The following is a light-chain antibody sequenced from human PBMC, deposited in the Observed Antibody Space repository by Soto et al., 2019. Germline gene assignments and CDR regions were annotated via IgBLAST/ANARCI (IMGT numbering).Light chain of an antibody. CDR2: LNSDGSH. Sequence: QSVLTQSPSASASLGASVKLTCTLSSGHSSYAIAWHQQQPEKGPRYLMKLNSDGSHSKEDGIPDRFSGSSSGAERYLTISSLQSEDEADYYCQTWGTGSVVFGGGTKVTVL. J-gene: IGLJ2*01. CDR1: SGHSSYA. CDR3: QTWGTGSVV. V-gene: IGLV4-69*01.